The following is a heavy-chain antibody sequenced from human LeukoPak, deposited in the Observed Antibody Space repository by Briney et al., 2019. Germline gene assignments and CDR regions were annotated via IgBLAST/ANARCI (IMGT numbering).Heavy chain of an antibody. J-gene: IGHJ5*02. CDR3: ARHRDFWSGYPDLDNWFDP. CDR1: GGSISSSSYS. CDR2: IHYDGNT. V-gene: IGHV4-39*01. Sequence: PSETLSLTCTVSGGSISSSSYSWTWIRQPPGKGLEWIGSIHYDGNTYYKPSLRSRVTISVDTSNQFSLKLSSVTAADTAVYYCARHRDFWSGYPDLDNWFDPWGQGTLVTVSS. D-gene: IGHD3-3*01.